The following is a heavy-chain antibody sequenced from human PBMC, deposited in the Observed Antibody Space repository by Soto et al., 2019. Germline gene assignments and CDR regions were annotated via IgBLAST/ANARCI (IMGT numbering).Heavy chain of an antibody. CDR2: IYYSGST. CDR1: GGSICSYY. Sequence: PSETLSLTCTVSGGSICSYYWSWIRQPPGKGLEWIGYIYYSGSTNYNPSLKSRVTISVDTSKNQFSLKLSSVTAADTAVYYCARGGSGWLDYYYGMDVWGQGTTVTVSS. D-gene: IGHD6-19*01. CDR3: ARGGSGWLDYYYGMDV. V-gene: IGHV4-59*01. J-gene: IGHJ6*02.